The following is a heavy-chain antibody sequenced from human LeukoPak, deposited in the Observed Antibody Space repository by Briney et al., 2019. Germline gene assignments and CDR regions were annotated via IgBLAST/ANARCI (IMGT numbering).Heavy chain of an antibody. Sequence: SETLSLTCTVSGGSISSYYWSWIRQPPGKGLEWIGYIYYSGSTNYNPSLKSRVTISVDTSKNQFSLKLSSVTAADTAVYYCARQSSGWYLEDYWGQGTLVTVSS. J-gene: IGHJ4*02. CDR2: IYYSGST. V-gene: IGHV4-59*08. CDR3: ARQSSGWYLEDY. D-gene: IGHD6-19*01. CDR1: GGSISSYY.